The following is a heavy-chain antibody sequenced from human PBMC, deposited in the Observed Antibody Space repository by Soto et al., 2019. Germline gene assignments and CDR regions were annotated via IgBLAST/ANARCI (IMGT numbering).Heavy chain of an antibody. V-gene: IGHV1-69*06. CDR2: LIPIIGTP. Sequence: VQLVQSGAEVKKPGSSVIVSCTASGGTFDNYAIRWVRQAPGQGLEWMGGLIPIIGTPSYAQRFQGRVTFIADKSTRTAYMELRSLRSEDTAVYSCAREKNIVVLPLLSLDFWGQGTQVIGSS. CDR1: GGTFDNYA. CDR3: AREKNIVVLPLLSLDF. D-gene: IGHD2-21*01. J-gene: IGHJ4*02.